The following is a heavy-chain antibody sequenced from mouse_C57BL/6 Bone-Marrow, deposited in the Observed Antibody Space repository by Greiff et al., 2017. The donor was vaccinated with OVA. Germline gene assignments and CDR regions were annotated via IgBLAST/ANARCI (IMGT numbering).Heavy chain of an antibody. D-gene: IGHD3-2*02. J-gene: IGHJ4*01. V-gene: IGHV1-76*01. CDR2: IYPGSGNT. CDR3: ARGDSSGYNAMDY. CDR1: GYTFTDYY. Sequence: QVQLQQSGAELVRPGASVKLSCKASGYTFTDYYINWVKQRPGQGLEWIARIYPGSGNTYYNEKFKGKATLTAEKSSSTAYMQLSSLTSEDSAVYCCARGDSSGYNAMDYWGQGTSVTVSS.